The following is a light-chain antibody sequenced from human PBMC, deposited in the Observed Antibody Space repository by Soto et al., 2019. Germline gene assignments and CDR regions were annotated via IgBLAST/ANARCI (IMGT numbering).Light chain of an antibody. J-gene: IGLJ3*02. CDR2: EDN. CDR1: SSDVGSYNL. CDR3: CSYASGSTRV. Sequence: QSVLTQPASVSGSPGQSITISCTGTSSDVGSYNLVSWYQQHPGKAPKLIIYEDNKRPSGVSNRFSVSKSGNTASLTISGLQAEDEADYYCCSYASGSTRVFGGGTKLTVL. V-gene: IGLV2-23*01.